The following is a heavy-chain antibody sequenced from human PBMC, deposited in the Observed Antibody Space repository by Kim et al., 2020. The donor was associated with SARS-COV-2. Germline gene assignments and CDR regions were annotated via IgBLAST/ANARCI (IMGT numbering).Heavy chain of an antibody. CDR1: GFTFGDYA. J-gene: IGHJ3*02. Sequence: GGSLRLSCTASGFTFGDYAMSWFRQAPGKGLEWVGFIRSKAYGGTTEYAASVKGRFTISRDDSKSIAYLQMNSLKTEDTAVYYCTREAPLIAAAGTQGAFDIWGQGTMGTVSS. V-gene: IGHV3-49*03. CDR2: IRSKAYGGTT. CDR3: TREAPLIAAAGTQGAFDI. D-gene: IGHD6-13*01.